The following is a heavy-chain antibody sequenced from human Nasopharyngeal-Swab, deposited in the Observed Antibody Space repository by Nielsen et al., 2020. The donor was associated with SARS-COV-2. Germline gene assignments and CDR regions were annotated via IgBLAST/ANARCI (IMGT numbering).Heavy chain of an antibody. CDR1: GFTFSSYS. V-gene: IGHV3-48*04. D-gene: IGHD3-22*01. CDR3: ARDPFPYYYDSSGSFDY. Sequence: GESLKISCAASGFTFSSYSMNWVRRAPGKGLEWVSYISSSSSTIYYADSVKGRFTISRDNAKNSLYLQMNSLRAEDTAVYYCARDPFPYYYDSSGSFDYWGQGTLVTVSS. J-gene: IGHJ4*02. CDR2: ISSSSSTI.